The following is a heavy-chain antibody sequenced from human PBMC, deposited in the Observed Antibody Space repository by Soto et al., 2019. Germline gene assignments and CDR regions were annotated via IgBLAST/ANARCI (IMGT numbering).Heavy chain of an antibody. CDR1: GGSFTTYY. CDR2: LYTSGNT. J-gene: IGHJ5*02. CDR3: ARETVLGTDNWFDP. D-gene: IGHD6-19*01. V-gene: IGHV4-4*07. Sequence: QVQLQESGPGLVKPSETLSLTCTVSGGSFTTYYWNWIRQPAGKRLEWIGRLYTSGNTKYNPTLKSRLTMSLDTSKRQFSLKPSSVTAADTAISYCARETVLGTDNWFDPWGQGILVTVSS.